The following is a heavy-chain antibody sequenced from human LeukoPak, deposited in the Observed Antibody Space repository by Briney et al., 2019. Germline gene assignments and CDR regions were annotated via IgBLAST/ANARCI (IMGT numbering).Heavy chain of an antibody. CDR3: ATETGNFYFYS. V-gene: IGHV1-24*01. CDR2: FDPEDDEI. Sequence: VKVSCKVSGYTRTELSMHWVGQAPGKGLEWMGGFDPEDDEIIYAQRFQGRVTMTEDASTDTAYMELRSLRSEDTAVYYCATETGNFYFYSWGQGTLVTVSS. CDR1: GYTRTELS. D-gene: IGHD1-7*01. J-gene: IGHJ4*02.